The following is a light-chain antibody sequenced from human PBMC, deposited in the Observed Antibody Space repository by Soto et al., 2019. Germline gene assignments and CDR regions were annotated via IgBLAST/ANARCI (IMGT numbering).Light chain of an antibody. CDR1: QSITNN. CDR2: GAS. Sequence: IGMTQSPATLSVSPGERVTLSCRASQSITNNLAWYQQKPGQAPRLLIYGASTRATGIPARFSGSGSGTEFPLTISSLQSEDFAVYYCQQYSNWSGTFGQGTKVEVK. V-gene: IGKV3-15*01. CDR3: QQYSNWSGT. J-gene: IGKJ1*01.